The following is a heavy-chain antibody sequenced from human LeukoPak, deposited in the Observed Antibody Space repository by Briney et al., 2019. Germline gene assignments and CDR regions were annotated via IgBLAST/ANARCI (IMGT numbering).Heavy chain of an antibody. CDR3: ARAGRTFGVVIPTDY. V-gene: IGHV4-39*07. Sequence: PSETLSLTCTVSGVSISTSRYYWGWIRQPPGKGLEWIGNIYYTGPTYYNASLESRVTISLDTSKNQFSLRLSSVTAADTAVYYCARAGRTFGVVIPTDYWGQGTLVTVSS. J-gene: IGHJ4*02. CDR1: GVSISTSRYY. CDR2: IYYTGPT. D-gene: IGHD3-3*01.